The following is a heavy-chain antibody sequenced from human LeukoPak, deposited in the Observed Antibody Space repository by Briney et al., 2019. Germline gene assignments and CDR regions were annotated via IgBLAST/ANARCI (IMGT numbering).Heavy chain of an antibody. J-gene: IGHJ5*02. CDR2: INPNSGGT. CDR1: GYTFTGYY. CDR3: ARERYCSSTSCYGWFDP. D-gene: IGHD2-2*01. V-gene: IGHV1-2*02. Sequence: ASVKVSCKASGYTFTGYYMHWVRQAPGQGLEWMGGINPNSGGTNYAQKFQGRVTMTRDTSISTAYMELSRLRSDDTAVYYCARERYCSSTSCYGWFDPWGQGTLVTVSS.